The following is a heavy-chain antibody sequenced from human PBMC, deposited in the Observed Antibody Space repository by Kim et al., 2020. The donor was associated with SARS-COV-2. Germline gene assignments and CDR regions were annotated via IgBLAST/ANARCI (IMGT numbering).Heavy chain of an antibody. J-gene: IGHJ4*02. CDR2: ISYYGSNK. D-gene: IGHD5-12*01. Sequence: GGSLRLSCAASGFTFSSYYMHWVRQAPGKGLEWVAVISYYGSNKYYADSVKGRFTSARDNTKNTLYLQMNSLRAEDTAVYYCARGLGGYKTYFDYWGQGTLVTVSS. CDR1: GFTFSSYY. V-gene: IGHV3-30-3*01. CDR3: ARGLGGYKTYFDY.